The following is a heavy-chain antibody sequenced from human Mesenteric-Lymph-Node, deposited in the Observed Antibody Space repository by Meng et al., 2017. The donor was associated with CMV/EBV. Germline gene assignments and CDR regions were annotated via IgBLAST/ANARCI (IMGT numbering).Heavy chain of an antibody. CDR2: ISTYTGNT. V-gene: IGHV1-18*01. J-gene: IGHJ6*02. Sequence: ASVKVSCKTSGYTFTANGISWVRQAPGQGLEWMGWISTYTGNTNYPQKVQGRVTMTTDTSTSTAYMELRSLRSDDTAVYYCARCNDRYSSGWYEGDYYYGMDVWGQGTTVTVSS. CDR3: ARCNDRYSSGWYEGDYYYGMDV. CDR1: GYTFTANG. D-gene: IGHD6-19*01.